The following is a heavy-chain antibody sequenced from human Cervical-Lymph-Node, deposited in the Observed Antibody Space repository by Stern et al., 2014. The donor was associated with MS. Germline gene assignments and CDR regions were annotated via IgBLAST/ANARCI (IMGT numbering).Heavy chain of an antibody. Sequence: QVQLQESGPGLVKPSQTLSLTCTVSGGSISSGDYYWSWIRQPPGKGLEWIGYIYYSGSTYYNPSLKSRVTISVDTSKNQFYLKLSSVTAADTAVYYCASANCSSTSCPNWFDPWGQGTLVTVSS. V-gene: IGHV4-30-4*01. CDR3: ASANCSSTSCPNWFDP. CDR2: IYYSGST. J-gene: IGHJ5*02. CDR1: GGSISSGDYY. D-gene: IGHD2-2*01.